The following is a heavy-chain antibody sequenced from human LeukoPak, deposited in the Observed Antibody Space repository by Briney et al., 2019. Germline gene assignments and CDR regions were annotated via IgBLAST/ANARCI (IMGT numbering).Heavy chain of an antibody. CDR1: GGSITGRNSF. V-gene: IGHV4-39*01. CDR3: ATPEAFDI. CDR2: IYYSGST. Sequence: SETLSLTCTVSGGSITGRNSFWGWIRQPQGKGLEWIGGIYYSGSTYYNPSLKSRVTISVDTTKNQFSLKLSSVTAADTAVYYCATPEAFDIWGQGTMVTVSS. D-gene: IGHD1-14*01. J-gene: IGHJ3*02.